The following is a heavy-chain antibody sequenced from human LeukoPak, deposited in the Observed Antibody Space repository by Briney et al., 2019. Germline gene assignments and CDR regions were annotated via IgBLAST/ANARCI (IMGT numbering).Heavy chain of an antibody. D-gene: IGHD1-1*01. V-gene: IGHV4-4*07. CDR1: GGYINNYY. Sequence: SETLSLTCTVSGGYINNYYWSWFRQPAGKGLEGIGRIYASGSTNYNPSLKSRVTISVDKSKNQVSLNLSSVTAADTAVYYCARENDDTTFDYWGQGTLVTVSS. J-gene: IGHJ4*02. CDR2: IYASGST. CDR3: ARENDDTTFDY.